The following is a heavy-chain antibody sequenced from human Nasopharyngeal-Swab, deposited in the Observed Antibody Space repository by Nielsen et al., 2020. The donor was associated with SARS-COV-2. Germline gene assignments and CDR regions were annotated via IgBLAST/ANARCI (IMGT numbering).Heavy chain of an antibody. CDR3: ARGLVGAHNWFDS. CDR2: IYPGGGRT. J-gene: IGHJ5*01. D-gene: IGHD1-26*01. V-gene: IGHV1-46*01. Sequence: WVRQAPGQGLQWMGIIYPGGGRTRYAQTFQGRVTMTRDTSTNTVYMELSSLRSEDTAVYYYARGLVGAHNWFDSWGQGTLVTVSS.